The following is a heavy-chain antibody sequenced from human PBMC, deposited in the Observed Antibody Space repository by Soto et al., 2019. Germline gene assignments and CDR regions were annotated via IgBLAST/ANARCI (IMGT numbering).Heavy chain of an antibody. V-gene: IGHV3-74*01. CDR1: GFTFSSYW. CDR2: INSDGSST. D-gene: IGHD2-2*01. Sequence: VQLVESGGGLVQAGGSLRLSCAASGFTFSSYWMHWVRQAPGKGLVWVSRINSDGSSTSYADSVKGRFNISRDNAKNTRYLQMNSLRAEDTAVYYCARGGKDIVLVPAAMRRHGYFGYWGQGTLVTVSS. CDR3: ARGGKDIVLVPAAMRRHGYFGY. J-gene: IGHJ4*02.